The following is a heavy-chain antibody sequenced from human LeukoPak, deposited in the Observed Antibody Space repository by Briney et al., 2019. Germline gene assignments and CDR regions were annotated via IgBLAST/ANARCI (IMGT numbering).Heavy chain of an antibody. CDR2: ISSSSSYI. D-gene: IGHD2-8*01. CDR3: ARDWRYCTNGVCYKAHAFDI. CDR1: GFTFSTYA. V-gene: IGHV3-21*01. Sequence: GGSLRLSCAASGFTFSTYAMHWVRQAPGKGLEWVSSISSSSSYIYYADSVKGRFTISRDNAKNSLYLQMNSLRAEDTAVYYCARDWRYCTNGVCYKAHAFDIWGQGTMVTVSS. J-gene: IGHJ3*02.